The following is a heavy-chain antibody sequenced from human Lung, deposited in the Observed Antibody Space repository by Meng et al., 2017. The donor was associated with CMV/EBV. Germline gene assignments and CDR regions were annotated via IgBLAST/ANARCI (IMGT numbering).Heavy chain of an antibody. Sequence: XVKVSCXASGYTFASYYVHWVRQAPGQGLEWLGLINPSDDYTEYAQKFQGRVTMTRDTSISTAYMELNRLRFDDTAVYYCARSAQLWLDHFDYWDQ. CDR3: ARSAQLWLDHFDY. V-gene: IGHV1-2*02. CDR2: INPSDDYT. J-gene: IGHJ4*02. CDR1: GYTFASYY. D-gene: IGHD5-18*01.